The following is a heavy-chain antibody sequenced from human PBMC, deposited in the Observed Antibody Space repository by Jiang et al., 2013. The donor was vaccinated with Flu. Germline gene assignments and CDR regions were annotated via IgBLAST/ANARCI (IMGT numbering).Heavy chain of an antibody. CDR2: SIEAGGTT. Sequence: VQLLESGGGLVRPGGSLRLSCAASGFSFSNYAMSWVRQAPGGGLEWVSSIEAGGTTHYADSVKGRVTISRDNSRNTLSLQMNKLRGEDTALYYCAKCRAQDSGCPGDYWGQGTLVTVSS. D-gene: IGHD1-26*01. V-gene: IGHV3-23*01. CDR3: AKCRAQDSGCPGDY. CDR1: GFSFSNYA. J-gene: IGHJ4*02.